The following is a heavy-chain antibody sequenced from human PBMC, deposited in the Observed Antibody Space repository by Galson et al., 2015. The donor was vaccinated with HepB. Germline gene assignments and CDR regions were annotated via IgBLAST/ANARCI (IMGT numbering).Heavy chain of an antibody. CDR3: ARTYGLRGPENYFDY. CDR1: GYTFTSYG. J-gene: IGHJ4*02. V-gene: IGHV1-18*01. D-gene: IGHD3-10*01. Sequence: SVKVSCKASGYTFTSYGISWVRQAPGQGLEWMGWISAYNGNTNYAQKLQGRVTMTTDTSTSTAYMELRSLRSDDTAVYYCARTYGLRGPENYFDYWGQGTLATVSS. CDR2: ISAYNGNT.